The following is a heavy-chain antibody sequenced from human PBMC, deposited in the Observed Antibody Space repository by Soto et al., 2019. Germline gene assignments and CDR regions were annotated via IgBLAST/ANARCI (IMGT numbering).Heavy chain of an antibody. CDR1: GYSFTSYW. CDR2: IYPGDSDT. V-gene: IGHV5-51*01. D-gene: IGHD3-22*01. Sequence: PGASQTISCKGSGYSFTSYWIGCVRQMPGKGLEWMGIIYPGDSDTRYSPSFQGQVTISADKSISTAYLQWSRLKASDTAMYYCAIPPLNWYESRGYSDAFEIWGQRTMVTVSS. J-gene: IGHJ3*02. CDR3: AIPPLNWYESRGYSDAFEI.